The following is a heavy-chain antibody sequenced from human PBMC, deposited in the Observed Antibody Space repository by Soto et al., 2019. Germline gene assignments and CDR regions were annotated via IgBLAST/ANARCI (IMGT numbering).Heavy chain of an antibody. D-gene: IGHD6-13*01. CDR2: IIAIIGKT. V-gene: IGHV1-69*10. CDR1: GGTFSSYA. J-gene: IGHJ4*02. CDR3: ARDRQQLLPRFDY. Sequence: SVKVSCKASGGTFSSYAISWVRQAPGQGLEWMGGIIAIIGKTNYAQKLQGRVTMTTDKSTSTAYMELRSLRSDDTAVYYCARDRQQLLPRFDYWGQGTLVTVSS.